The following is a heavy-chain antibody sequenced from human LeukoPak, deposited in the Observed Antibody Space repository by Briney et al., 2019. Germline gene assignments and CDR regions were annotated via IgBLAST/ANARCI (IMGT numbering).Heavy chain of an antibody. CDR3: ARNYGGNSF. V-gene: IGHV3-21*01. CDR1: GFTFSSYS. J-gene: IGHJ4*02. CDR2: IGSSSSYI. D-gene: IGHD4-23*01. Sequence: PGGSLRLSCAASGFTFSSYSMNWVRQAPGKGLEWVSSIGSSSSYIYYADSVKGRFTISRDNAKNSLYLQMNSLRAEDTAVYYCARNYGGNSFWGQGTLVTVSS.